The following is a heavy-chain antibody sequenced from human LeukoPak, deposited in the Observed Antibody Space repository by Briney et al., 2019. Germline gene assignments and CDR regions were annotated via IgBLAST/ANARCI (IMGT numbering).Heavy chain of an antibody. V-gene: IGHV4-39*01. Sequence: SETLSLTCTVSGGSISSSSYYWGWIRQPPGKGLEWIGSVYYSGSTFYNPSLKSRVTISVDTSKNQFSLRLTSMTAADTAVYYCARLRIAAAGFDYWGQGTLVTVSS. D-gene: IGHD6-13*01. J-gene: IGHJ4*02. CDR2: VYYSGST. CDR1: GGSISSSSYY. CDR3: ARLRIAAAGFDY.